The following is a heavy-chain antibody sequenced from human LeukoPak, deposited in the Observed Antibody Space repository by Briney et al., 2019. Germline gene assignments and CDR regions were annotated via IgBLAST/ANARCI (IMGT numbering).Heavy chain of an antibody. CDR1: GGTFSSYA. J-gene: IGHJ3*02. Sequence: SVKVSCKASGGTFSSYAISWVRQAPGQGLEWKGGIIPIFGTANYAQKFQGRVTITTDESTSTAYMEPSSLRSEDTAVYYCATPSPYWSNAFDIWGQGTMVTVSS. CDR2: IIPIFGTA. V-gene: IGHV1-69*05. CDR3: ATPSPYWSNAFDI. D-gene: IGHD3-3*01.